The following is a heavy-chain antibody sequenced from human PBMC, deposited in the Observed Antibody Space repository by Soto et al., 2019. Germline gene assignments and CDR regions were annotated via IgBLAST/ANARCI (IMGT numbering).Heavy chain of an antibody. D-gene: IGHD6-19*01. CDR3: ARDTGIAVAGTGYGMDV. V-gene: IGHV1-18*01. J-gene: IGHJ6*02. Sequence: ASVKVSCKASGYTFTSYGICWVRQAPGQGLEWMGWISAYNGNTNYAQKLQGRVTMTTDTSTSTAYMELRSLRSDDTAVYYCARDTGIAVAGTGYGMDVWGQGTTVTVSS. CDR1: GYTFTSYG. CDR2: ISAYNGNT.